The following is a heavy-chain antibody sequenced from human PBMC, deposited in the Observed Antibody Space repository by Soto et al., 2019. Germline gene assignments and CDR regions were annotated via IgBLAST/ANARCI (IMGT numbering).Heavy chain of an antibody. J-gene: IGHJ4*02. CDR1: GFTFSSYS. D-gene: IGHD4-17*01. V-gene: IGHV3-48*01. Sequence: GGSLRLSCAASGFTFSSYSMNWVRQAPGKGLEWVSYISSSSTIYYADSVKGRFTISRDNAKNSLYLQMNSLRAEDTAVYYCARDPGFGDYGGVGYWGQGTLVTVSS. CDR2: ISSSSTI. CDR3: ARDPGFGDYGGVGY.